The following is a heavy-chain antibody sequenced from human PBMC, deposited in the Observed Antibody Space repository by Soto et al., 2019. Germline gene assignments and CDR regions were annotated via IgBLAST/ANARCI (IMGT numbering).Heavy chain of an antibody. V-gene: IGHV3-23*01. D-gene: IGHD3-10*01. CDR1: GFTFSSSA. Sequence: GGSLRLSCAVSGFTFSSSAMTWVRQAPGQGLEWVSTISGSGGAYYADSVKGRFTFSRDNSKNTLFLQMNSLRAEDTALYYCARGFSGPDSWGQGTLVTVS. J-gene: IGHJ4*02. CDR2: ISGSGGA. CDR3: ARGFSGPDS.